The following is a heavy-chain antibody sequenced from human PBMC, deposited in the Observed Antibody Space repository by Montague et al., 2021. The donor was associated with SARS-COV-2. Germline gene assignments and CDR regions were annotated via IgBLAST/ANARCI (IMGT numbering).Heavy chain of an antibody. J-gene: IGHJ6*02. CDR2: IYYSGST. CDR3: ARQLRVRRTWQVGDYNHYGMDV. Sequence: SETLSLTCTVSGGSISNYHWNWIRQPPGKGLEWIAYIYYSGSTNYNPSLQSRVTISVDTSRNQFSLRLTPVTAADTAVYYCARQLRVRRTWQVGDYNHYGMDVWGQGTTVSVSS. V-gene: IGHV4-59*08. D-gene: IGHD3-10*01. CDR1: GGSISNYH.